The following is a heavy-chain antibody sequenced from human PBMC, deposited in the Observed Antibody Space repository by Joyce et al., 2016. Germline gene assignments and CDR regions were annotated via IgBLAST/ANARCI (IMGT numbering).Heavy chain of an antibody. CDR1: GLSFDLHSF. V-gene: IGHV4-38-2*01. D-gene: IGHD5-18*01. Sequence: QVQLQESGPGLVKPSETLSLPCGVSGLSFDLHSFWGWIRQPPGKGLGWIGNVYLHGITHYSPSLKSRVTISMDTSTNRFSLNLNSLTAADTAVYFCARRPYNVHTPLGSDWYFDLWGRGTLVTVSS. CDR3: ARRPYNVHTPLGSDWYFDL. J-gene: IGHJ2*01. CDR2: VYLHGIT.